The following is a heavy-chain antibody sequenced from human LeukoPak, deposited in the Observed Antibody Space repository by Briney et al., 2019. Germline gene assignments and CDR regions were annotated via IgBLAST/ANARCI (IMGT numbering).Heavy chain of an antibody. Sequence: GGSLRLSRAASGFTFSSYAMHWVRQAPGKGLEWVAVISYDGSNKYYADSVKGRFTISRDNSKNTLYLQMNSLGAEDTAVYYCARPLPQWDCSSTSCPYYYYGMDVWGQGTTVTVSS. V-gene: IGHV3-30-3*01. D-gene: IGHD2-2*01. CDR2: ISYDGSNK. CDR1: GFTFSSYA. J-gene: IGHJ6*02. CDR3: ARPLPQWDCSSTSCPYYYYGMDV.